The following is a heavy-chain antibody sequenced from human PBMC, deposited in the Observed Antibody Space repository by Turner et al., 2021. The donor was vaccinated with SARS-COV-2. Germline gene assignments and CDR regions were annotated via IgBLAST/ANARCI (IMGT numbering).Heavy chain of an antibody. Sequence: ELQLLVSGGWFVQPGASLSLSFLSSRFTFSAHYMYWVRQAPGRGQEWVGQIKSKNASYITTYATSVKGRFTNTRDESKDTVFIQMDGLKTEDTAVYYCADVGSTSLRVWGQGTLVTVSS. J-gene: IGHJ4*02. CDR3: ADVGSTSLRV. D-gene: IGHD1-26*01. CDR2: IKSKNASYIT. V-gene: IGHV3-72*01. CDR1: RFTFSAHY.